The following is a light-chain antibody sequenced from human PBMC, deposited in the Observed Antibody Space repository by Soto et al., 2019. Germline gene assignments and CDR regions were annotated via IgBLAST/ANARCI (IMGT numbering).Light chain of an antibody. CDR3: QQYGSSFKT. J-gene: IGKJ1*01. CDR1: QSVSNN. Sequence: EIVMTQSPVTLSVSPGERATLSCRASQSVSNNLAWYQQKPGQAPRLLIYDASNRATGIPARFSGSGSGTDFTLTISRLEPEDFAVYYCQQYGSSFKTFGQGTKVDIK. CDR2: DAS. V-gene: IGKV3-20*01.